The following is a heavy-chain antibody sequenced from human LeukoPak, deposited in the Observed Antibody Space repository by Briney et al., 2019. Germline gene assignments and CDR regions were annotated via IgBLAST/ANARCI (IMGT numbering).Heavy chain of an antibody. CDR1: GGSFSGYY. CDR3: ARGIRGSSWQDFDY. CDR2: INHSGST. D-gene: IGHD6-13*01. V-gene: IGHV4-34*01. J-gene: IGHJ4*02. Sequence: SETLSLTCAVYGGSFSGYYWSWIRQPPGKGLEWIGEINHSGSTNYHPSLKSRVTISVHTSKTQFSLKLSSLTAADTAVYYCARGIRGSSWQDFDYWGQGTLVTVSS.